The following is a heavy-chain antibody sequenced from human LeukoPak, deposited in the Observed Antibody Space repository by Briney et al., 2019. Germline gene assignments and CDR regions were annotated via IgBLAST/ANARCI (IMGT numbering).Heavy chain of an antibody. V-gene: IGHV4-34*01. CDR3: ASLMTTVTTSGDY. CDR1: GGSFSGYY. Sequence: SETLSLTCAVYGGSFSGYYWSWIRQPPGKGLEWIGEINHSGSTNYNPSLTSRGTISVDTSKNQFSLKLSSVTAADTAVYYCASLMTTVTTSGDYWGQGTLVTVSS. CDR2: INHSGST. D-gene: IGHD4-17*01. J-gene: IGHJ4*02.